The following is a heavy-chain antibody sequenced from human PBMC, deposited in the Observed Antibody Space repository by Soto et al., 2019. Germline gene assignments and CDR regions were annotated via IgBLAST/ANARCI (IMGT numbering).Heavy chain of an antibody. D-gene: IGHD2-21*01. Sequence: EVKLLESGGGLVQPGGSVRLSCAASGFPFWTYSMSWVRQAPRKGLEWVSGISGSGTATYYTDSVKGRFTVSRDNSKDTLFLQMNTLRVEDTAVYYCAIGSVVVMGAATGGLIYWGQGALVTVSS. CDR2: ISGSGTAT. J-gene: IGHJ4*02. CDR3: AIGSVVVMGAATGGLIY. CDR1: GFPFWTYS. V-gene: IGHV3-23*01.